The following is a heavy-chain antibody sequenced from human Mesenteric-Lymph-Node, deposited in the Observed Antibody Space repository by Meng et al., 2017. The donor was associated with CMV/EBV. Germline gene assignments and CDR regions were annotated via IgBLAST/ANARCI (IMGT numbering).Heavy chain of an antibody. D-gene: IGHD5-18*01. CDR2: ISSSGSTI. V-gene: IGHV3-48*03. J-gene: IGHJ6*02. Sequence: GGSLRLSCAASGFTFSSYEMNWVRQAPGKGLEWVSYISSSGSTIYYADSVKGRFTISRDNAKNSLYLQMNSLKAEDTAVYYCAGGSYGSYYYYGMDVWGQGTTVTVSS. CDR3: AGGSYGSYYYYGMDV. CDR1: GFTFSSYE.